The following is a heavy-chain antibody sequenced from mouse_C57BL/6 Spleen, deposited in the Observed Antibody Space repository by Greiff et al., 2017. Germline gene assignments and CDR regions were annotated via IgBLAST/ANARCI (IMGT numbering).Heavy chain of an antibody. Sequence: EVKLMESGGGLVQPGGSMKLSCVASGFTFSNYWMNWVRQSPEKGLEWVAQIRLKSDNYATHYAESVKGRFTISSDDSKSSVYLQMNNLRAEDTGIYYCTLYYDYDEGAWFAYWGQGTLVTVSA. D-gene: IGHD2-4*01. V-gene: IGHV6-3*01. J-gene: IGHJ3*01. CDR3: TLYYDYDEGAWFAY. CDR1: GFTFSNYW. CDR2: IRLKSDNYAT.